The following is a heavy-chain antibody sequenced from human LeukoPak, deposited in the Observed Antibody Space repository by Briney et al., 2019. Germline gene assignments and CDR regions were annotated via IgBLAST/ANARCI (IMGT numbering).Heavy chain of an antibody. J-gene: IGHJ4*02. D-gene: IGHD1-26*01. CDR1: GYIFTSSW. CDR3: ARRSGKYFDH. CDR2: IYPSDSDA. V-gene: IGHV5-51*01. Sequence: GESLKISCEGSGYIFTSSWIAWVRQMPGKGLEWVGIIYPSDSDARYSPSFQGQDTISADKSINTAYLQWSSLKASDTAMYYCARRSGKYFDHWGQGTLVTVSS.